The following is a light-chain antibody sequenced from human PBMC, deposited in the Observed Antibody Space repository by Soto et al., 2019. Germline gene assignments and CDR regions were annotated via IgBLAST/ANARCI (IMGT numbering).Light chain of an antibody. V-gene: IGLV4-69*01. CDR3: QTWGTGIPVV. CDR1: SGHSSYA. CDR2: LNSDGSH. Sequence: QPVLTQSPSASASLGASVKLTCTLSSGHSSYAIAWHQQQPEKGPRYLMKLNSDGSHSKGDGIPDRFSGSSSGAERYLTISSLQSEDEAYYYCQTWGTGIPVVFGGGTKVTVL. J-gene: IGLJ2*01.